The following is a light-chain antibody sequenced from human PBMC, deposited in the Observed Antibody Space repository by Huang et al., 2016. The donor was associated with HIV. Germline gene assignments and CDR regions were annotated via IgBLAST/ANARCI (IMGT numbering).Light chain of an antibody. Sequence: EIVLTQSPPTLSLSPGQRGTLSCRASQSIGTYLAWYQQKPGHGPRLLIYDTSNRATGIPARFGGGGSGTNFTLTIGGLEPEDVAGYYCQQRSSWPLSFGGGTRVEIK. CDR1: QSIGTY. CDR3: QQRSSWPLS. J-gene: IGKJ4*01. CDR2: DTS. V-gene: IGKV3-11*01.